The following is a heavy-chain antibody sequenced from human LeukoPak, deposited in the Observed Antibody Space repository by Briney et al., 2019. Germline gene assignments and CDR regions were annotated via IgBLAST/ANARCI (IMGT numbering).Heavy chain of an antibody. V-gene: IGHV4-4*07. Sequence: PSETLSLTCNVSGGSIGNFYWSWIRQPAGKGLEWIGRIFTSGSTNYNPSLKSRVTMSVDTSKKQFSLKLSSVTAADTAVYYCARGDILTGYYLYWGQGTLVTVSS. CDR1: GGSIGNFY. CDR2: IFTSGST. CDR3: ARGDILTGYYLY. J-gene: IGHJ4*02. D-gene: IGHD3-9*01.